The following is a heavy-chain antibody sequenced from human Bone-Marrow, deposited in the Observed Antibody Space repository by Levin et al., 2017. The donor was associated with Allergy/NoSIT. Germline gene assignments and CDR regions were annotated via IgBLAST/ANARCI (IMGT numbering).Heavy chain of an antibody. V-gene: IGHV2-26*01. CDR3: ARSPHSSNSYTNFYFGMDV. J-gene: IGHJ6*02. CDR1: GFSLSNGRMG. D-gene: IGHD6-13*01. CDR2: IYSNDEK. Sequence: SGPTLVKPTETLTLTCTVSGFSLSNGRMGVSWIRQPPGKALEWLAHIYSNDEKSYSTSLKSRVTISRDTSTSQVVLTMTNMAPVDTATYYCARSPHSSNSYTNFYFGMDVWGQGTTVTVSS.